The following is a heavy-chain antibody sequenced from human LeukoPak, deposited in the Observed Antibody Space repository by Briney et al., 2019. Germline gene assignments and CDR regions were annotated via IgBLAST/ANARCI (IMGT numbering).Heavy chain of an antibody. Sequence: GASVKVSYKASGYTFTSYGISWVRQAPGQGLECMGWISAYNGNTNYAQKLQGRVTMTTDTSTSTAYMELRSLRSDDTAVYYCAREVPSNSGSFFDYWGQGTLVTVSS. V-gene: IGHV1-18*01. CDR1: GYTFTSYG. CDR3: AREVPSNSGSFFDY. D-gene: IGHD1-26*01. J-gene: IGHJ4*02. CDR2: ISAYNGNT.